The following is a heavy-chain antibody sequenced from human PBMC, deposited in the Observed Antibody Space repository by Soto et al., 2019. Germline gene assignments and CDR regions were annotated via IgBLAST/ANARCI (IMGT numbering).Heavy chain of an antibody. D-gene: IGHD2-15*01. CDR3: AREAGPYTPSCFDY. V-gene: IGHV3-66*01. CDR2: IYSGGGT. Sequence: PRGSLRHPWAVSGFTPRTRLVSWVRQPPGKGLEWVSVIYSGGGTYYADSVKGRFTISRDNSKNMLYLQMNSLRVEDTAVYYCAREAGPYTPSCFDYRGQGTLGTVSS. CDR1: GFTPRTRL. J-gene: IGHJ4*02.